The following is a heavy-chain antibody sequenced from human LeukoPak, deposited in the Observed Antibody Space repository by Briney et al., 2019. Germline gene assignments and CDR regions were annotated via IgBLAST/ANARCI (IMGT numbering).Heavy chain of an antibody. J-gene: IGHJ4*02. CDR2: ISSSGSTI. D-gene: IGHD4-17*01. Sequence: GGSLRLSCAAPGFTFSDYYMSWIRQAPGKGLEWVSYISSSGSTIYYADSVKGRFTISRDNAKNSLYLQMNSLRAEDTAVYYCARDLAVTTDLDYWGQGTLVTVSS. CDR1: GFTFSDYY. V-gene: IGHV3-11*04. CDR3: ARDLAVTTDLDY.